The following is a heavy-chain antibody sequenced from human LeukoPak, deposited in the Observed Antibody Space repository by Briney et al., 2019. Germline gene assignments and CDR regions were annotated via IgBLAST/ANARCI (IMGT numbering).Heavy chain of an antibody. CDR2: ISSSGNTI. CDR1: GFTFSDYY. J-gene: IGHJ6*04. D-gene: IGHD3-10*01. V-gene: IGHV3-11*01. CDR3: ARDRVFSYYGSGSYGPVDV. Sequence: GGSLRLSCAASGFTFSDYYMSWIRQAPGKGLEWVSYISSSGNTIYYADSVKGRFTISRDNAKNSLYLQMNSLRAEDTAVYYCARDRVFSYYGSGSYGPVDVWGKGTTVTVSS.